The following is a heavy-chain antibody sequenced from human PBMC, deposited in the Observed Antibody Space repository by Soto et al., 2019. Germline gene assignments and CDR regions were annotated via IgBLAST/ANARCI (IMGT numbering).Heavy chain of an antibody. CDR1: GFTFSSYS. CDR2: ISSSSSTI. D-gene: IGHD2-2*01. Sequence: EVQLVESGGGLVQPGGSLRLSCAASGFTFSSYSMNWVRQAPGKGLEWVSYISSSSSTIYYADSVKGRFTISRDNDKNSLYLQMNRLRGVDTAVYYCARDRHRECSSNSCYFPNDYWGQGTLVTVSS. CDR3: ARDRHRECSSNSCYFPNDY. V-gene: IGHV3-48*01. J-gene: IGHJ4*02.